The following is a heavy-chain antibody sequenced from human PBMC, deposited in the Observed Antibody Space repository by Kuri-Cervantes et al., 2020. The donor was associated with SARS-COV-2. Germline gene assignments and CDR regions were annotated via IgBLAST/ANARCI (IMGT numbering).Heavy chain of an antibody. CDR3: ASDTSSWSSDYYDMDV. D-gene: IGHD2-2*01. J-gene: IGHJ6*02. V-gene: IGHV3-53*01. Sequence: GGSLRLSCAASGFIVISNSMSWVRQAPGKGLEWVSVIYSGGGTHYADSVKGQFTISRDDSRNTLYLQMNSLRDEDTAVYYCASDTSSWSSDYYDMDVWGQGTTVTVSS. CDR1: GFIVISNS. CDR2: IYSGGGT.